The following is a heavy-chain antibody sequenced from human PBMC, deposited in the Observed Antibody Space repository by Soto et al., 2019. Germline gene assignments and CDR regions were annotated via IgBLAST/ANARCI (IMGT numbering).Heavy chain of an antibody. CDR1: GGSISSGDYY. CDR2: IYYSGST. D-gene: IGHD6-19*01. Sequence: SETLSLTCTVSGGSISSGDYYWSWIRQPPGKGLEWIGYIYYSGSTYYNPSLKSRVTISVDTSKNQFSLKLSSVTAADTAVYYSATAGSGWYDGYFDYWGQGTLVAVSS. CDR3: ATAGSGWYDGYFDY. V-gene: IGHV4-30-4*01. J-gene: IGHJ4*02.